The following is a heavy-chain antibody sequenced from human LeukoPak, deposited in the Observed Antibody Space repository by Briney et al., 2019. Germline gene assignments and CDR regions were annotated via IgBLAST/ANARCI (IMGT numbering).Heavy chain of an antibody. CDR3: ARQSDSGSWYQAHYTYYMDV. CDR2: IYYSGNT. Sequence: SETLSLTCTVSGGSISSSSYYWGWIRQPPGKGLEWIGTIYYSGNTYYNPSLRSRVSISVDRSKNQISLQMPSVTAADTAVYYCARQSDSGSWYQAHYTYYMDVWGKGTTVTISS. D-gene: IGHD6-13*01. J-gene: IGHJ6*03. CDR1: GGSISSSSYY. V-gene: IGHV4-39*01.